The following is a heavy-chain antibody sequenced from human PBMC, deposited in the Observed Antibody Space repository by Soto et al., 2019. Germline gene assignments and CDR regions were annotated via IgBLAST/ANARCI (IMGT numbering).Heavy chain of an antibody. CDR1: GFTFSNAW. J-gene: IGHJ4*02. CDR2: VKSKTDGGTI. Sequence: EVQLVERGGGLVKPGGSLRLSCAASGFTFSNAWMTWVRQAPGKGLEWVGRVKSKTDGGTIDYAAPVKGRFTISRDDSKNTLFLQMNSLKTEDTAVYYCTGAYSGWCMWFDYWGQGTLVTVSS. CDR3: TGAYSGWCMWFDY. D-gene: IGHD5-12*01. V-gene: IGHV3-15*01.